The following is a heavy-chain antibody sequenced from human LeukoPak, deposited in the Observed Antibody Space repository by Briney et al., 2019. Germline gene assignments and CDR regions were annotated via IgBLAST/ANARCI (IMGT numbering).Heavy chain of an antibody. D-gene: IGHD2-2*01. CDR3: GRLNLPAVSGAFDY. V-gene: IGHV4-4*07. Sequence: SETLSLTCTVSGGSISTYYWSWIRQPAEKGLEWIGRIHSSGTTHYNPSLRSRVTLSIDTSKNQFSLKLSSVTAADTAVYYCGRLNLPAVSGAFDYWGQGTLVTVSS. J-gene: IGHJ4*02. CDR1: GGSISTYY. CDR2: IHSSGTT.